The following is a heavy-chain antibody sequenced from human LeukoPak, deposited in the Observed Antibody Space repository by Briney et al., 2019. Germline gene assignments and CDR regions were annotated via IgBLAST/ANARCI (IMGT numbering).Heavy chain of an antibody. D-gene: IGHD3-22*01. Sequence: PSETLSLTCTVSGGSISPYYWSWIRQPPGKGLEWIGYIFYSGSTNYNPSLKSRVTISVDTSKNQFSMKLSSVTAADTAVYYCARNDYDLKGHAFDIWGQGTMVTVSS. V-gene: IGHV4-59*08. J-gene: IGHJ3*02. CDR3: ARNDYDLKGHAFDI. CDR2: IFYSGST. CDR1: GGSISPYY.